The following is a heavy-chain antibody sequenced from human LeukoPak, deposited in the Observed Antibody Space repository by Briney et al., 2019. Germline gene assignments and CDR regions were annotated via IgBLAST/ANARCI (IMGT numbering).Heavy chain of an antibody. V-gene: IGHV4-39*01. J-gene: IGHJ4*02. D-gene: IGHD3-10*01. CDR2: IYYTGST. CDR3: ARLSGVPGDPDY. Sequence: PSETLSLTCTVSGGSISSSPYYWGWIRQPPGKGLEWIGSIYYTGSTYYNPSLKSRVTMSVDTSKNQFSLKVSSVTAADTAVYYCARLSGVPGDPDYWGQGNLVTVAS. CDR1: GGSISSSPYY.